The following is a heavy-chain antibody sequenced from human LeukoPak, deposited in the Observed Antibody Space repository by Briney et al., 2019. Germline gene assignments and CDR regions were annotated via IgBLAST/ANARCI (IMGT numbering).Heavy chain of an antibody. D-gene: IGHD3-22*01. CDR1: GGSITSYY. CDR3: ARRAYSSGYYYFDY. J-gene: IGHJ4*02. V-gene: IGHV4-59*01. CDR2: IYYSGST. Sequence: SETLSLACTVSGGSITSYYWSWIRQPPGKGLEWIGYIYYSGSTNYNPSLKSRVTISVDTSKNQFSLKLSSVTAADTAVYYCARRAYSSGYYYFDYWGQGALVTVSS.